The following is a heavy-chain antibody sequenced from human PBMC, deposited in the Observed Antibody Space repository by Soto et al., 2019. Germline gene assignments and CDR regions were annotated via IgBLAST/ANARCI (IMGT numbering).Heavy chain of an antibody. CDR2: IYPYGSET. CDR1: GYSFVTHW. V-gene: IGHV5-51*01. D-gene: IGHD3-10*01. Sequence: PGESLKISCEGSGYSFVTHWIGGVRQMPGKGLEWIGIIYPYGSETTYSPAFQGHVTISADKSTNTAYLQWSSLKASDTAIYYCARISPSYPYFYYGMDVWGQGTTVTAP. CDR3: ARISPSYPYFYYGMDV. J-gene: IGHJ6*02.